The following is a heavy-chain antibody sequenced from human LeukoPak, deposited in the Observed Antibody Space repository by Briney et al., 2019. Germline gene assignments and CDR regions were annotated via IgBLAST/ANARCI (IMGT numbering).Heavy chain of an antibody. Sequence: ASVKVSCKASGYTFTGYYMHWVRQAPGQGLEWMAWINPKSGGTHYAQRFQGRVTMTRDTSSSTAYMELTSLRSDDTAVYYCARVLPYQGGTESYFDYWGQGTLVTVSS. D-gene: IGHD2-2*01. CDR3: ARVLPYQGGTESYFDY. V-gene: IGHV1-2*02. J-gene: IGHJ4*02. CDR2: INPKSGGT. CDR1: GYTFTGYY.